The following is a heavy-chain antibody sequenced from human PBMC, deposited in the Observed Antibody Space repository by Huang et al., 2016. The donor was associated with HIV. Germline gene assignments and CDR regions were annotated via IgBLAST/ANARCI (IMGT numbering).Heavy chain of an antibody. CDR3: TRDSVYPNYYDGSGFYFDY. CDR1: GFPFGNYG. V-gene: IGHV3-49*05. D-gene: IGHD3-22*01. J-gene: IGHJ4*02. CDR2: IRNKDYSETT. Sequence: EVQFVESGGGLVKQGRSLRLSCTASGFPFGNYGMSWFRQAPGKGVDWIRCIRNKDYSETTEYAPSVKGRFTSSREDSKSIAYLQMNSLKPEDTAVYYCTRDSVYPNYYDGSGFYFDYWGQGTLVTVSS.